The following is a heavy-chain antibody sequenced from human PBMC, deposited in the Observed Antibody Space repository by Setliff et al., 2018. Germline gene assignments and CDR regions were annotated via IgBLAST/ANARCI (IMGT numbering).Heavy chain of an antibody. Sequence: SETLSLTCTVSGGSFTTYYWSWIRQSPGKGLEWIGYIYYSGSTNYNPSLKSRVSISVDTSKNQFSLRLTSVTAADTAVYYCARGERVGGFDYWGQGTLVTVSS. V-gene: IGHV4-59*01. J-gene: IGHJ4*02. CDR2: IYYSGST. CDR1: GGSFTTYY. D-gene: IGHD1-26*01. CDR3: ARGERVGGFDY.